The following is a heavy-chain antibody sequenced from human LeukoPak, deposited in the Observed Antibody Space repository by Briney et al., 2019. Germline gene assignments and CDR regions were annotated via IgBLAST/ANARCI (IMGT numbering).Heavy chain of an antibody. CDR1: GGSNSSGDYY. D-gene: IGHD3-9*01. CDR2: IYYSGST. J-gene: IGHJ4*02. Sequence: ASQTLSLTCTVSGGSNSSGDYYWSWIRQPPGKGLEWIGYIYYSGSTYYNPSLKSRVTISVDTSKNQLSLKLSSVTAADTAVYYCARGNFDWFLRGPFDYWGQGTLVTVSS. V-gene: IGHV4-30-4*01. CDR3: ARGNFDWFLRGPFDY.